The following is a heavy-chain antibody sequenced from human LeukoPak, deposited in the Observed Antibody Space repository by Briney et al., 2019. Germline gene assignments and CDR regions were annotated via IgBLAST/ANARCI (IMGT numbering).Heavy chain of an antibody. CDR3: ARLVTGFCSGDRCNSDHYYFYMDV. Sequence: PSETLSLTCTVSRCSIASSDCYWGWIRQSPGRGLEWIGSIYYSGSAYYSPSLKSRVTLSVDTSKSQFSLRLGSVTAADTSIYYCARLVTGFCSGDRCNSDHYYFYMDVWAKGTTVTVSS. CDR2: IYYSGSA. CDR1: RCSIASSDCY. J-gene: IGHJ6*03. D-gene: IGHD2-15*01. V-gene: IGHV4-39*01.